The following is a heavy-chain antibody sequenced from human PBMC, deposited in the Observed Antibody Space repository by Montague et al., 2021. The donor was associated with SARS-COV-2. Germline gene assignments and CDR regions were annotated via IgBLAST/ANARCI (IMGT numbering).Heavy chain of an antibody. D-gene: IGHD3-10*01. V-gene: IGHV4-59*13. Sequence: SETLSLTCTVSGGSISSYYWSWIRQPPGKGLEWIGYIYYSGSTNYNPSLKSRVTISVDTSKNQFSLKLSSVTAADTAVYYCARASITMVRGVTRWYFGLGGRGTLVTVSS. CDR1: GGSISSYY. CDR3: ARASITMVRGVTRWYFGL. J-gene: IGHJ2*01. CDR2: IYYSGST.